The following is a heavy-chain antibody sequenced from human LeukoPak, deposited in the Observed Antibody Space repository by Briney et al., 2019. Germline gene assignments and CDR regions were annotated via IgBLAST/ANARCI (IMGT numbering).Heavy chain of an antibody. CDR2: IKQDGSEK. CDR1: GFTFSSYW. J-gene: IGHJ4*02. D-gene: IGHD5-12*01. Sequence: GGSLRLSCAASGFTFSSYWMSWVRQAPGKGLEWVANIKQDGSEKYYVDSVKGRFTISRDNAKNSLYLQMNSLRAEDTAVYYCARNPDSGYDNFDYWGQGTLVTVSS. V-gene: IGHV3-7*01. CDR3: ARNPDSGYDNFDY.